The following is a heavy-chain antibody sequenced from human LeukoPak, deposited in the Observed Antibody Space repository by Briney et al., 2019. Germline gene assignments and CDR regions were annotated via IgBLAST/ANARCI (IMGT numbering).Heavy chain of an antibody. V-gene: IGHV3-23*01. Sequence: GGSLRLSCAASGFTFSSYALSWVRQAPEKGLEWVSAISGNGDITYYADTVKGRFSGSRDNSKNTLYLQLNSLRAEDTAVYYCAKDLRGTLSSRGPFEYWGQGTLVTVSS. D-gene: IGHD1-1*01. J-gene: IGHJ4*02. CDR2: ISGNGDIT. CDR3: AKDLRGTLSSRGPFEY. CDR1: GFTFSSYA.